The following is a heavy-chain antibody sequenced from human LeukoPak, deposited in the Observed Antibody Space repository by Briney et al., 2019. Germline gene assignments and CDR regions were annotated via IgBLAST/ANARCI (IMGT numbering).Heavy chain of an antibody. V-gene: IGHV3-53*01. D-gene: IGHD3-22*01. CDR1: GFIVSSNY. CDR2: IYSGGST. CDR3: AGYIYYDSSGYYIPA. Sequence: GGSLRLSCVASGFIVSSNYMSWVRQAPGKGLEWVSVIYSGGSTDYADSVKGRFTISRDNSKNTLYLQMSSLRAEDTAVYYCAGYIYYDSSGYYIPAWGQGTLVTVSS. J-gene: IGHJ5*02.